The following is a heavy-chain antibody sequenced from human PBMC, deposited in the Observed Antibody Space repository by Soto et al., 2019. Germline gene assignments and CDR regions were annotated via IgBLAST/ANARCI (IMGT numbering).Heavy chain of an antibody. CDR3: GRDPESVMYYDFWSGYWFDP. V-gene: IGHV1-3*01. J-gene: IGHJ5*02. D-gene: IGHD3-3*01. CDR1: GYTFTSYA. CDR2: INAGNGNT. Sequence: GASVKVSCKASGYTFTSYAMHWVRQAPGQRLEWMGWINAGNGNTKYSQKFQGRVTITRDTSASTAYMELSSLRSEDTAVYYCGRDPESVMYYDFWSGYWFDPWGQGTLVTVSS.